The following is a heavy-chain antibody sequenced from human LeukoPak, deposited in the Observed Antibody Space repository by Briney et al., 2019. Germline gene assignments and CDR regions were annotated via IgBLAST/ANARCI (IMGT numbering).Heavy chain of an antibody. J-gene: IGHJ4*02. CDR2: IYYSGST. V-gene: IGHV4-30-4*01. CDR1: GGSISSGDYY. CDR3: ARGSPPTARWLQPTRFDY. D-gene: IGHD5-24*01. Sequence: PSETLSLTCTVSGGSISSGDYYWSWIRQPPGKGLEWIGYIYYSGSTNYNPSLKSRVTISVDTSKNQFSLKLSSVTAADTAVYYCARGSPPTARWLQPTRFDYWGQGTLVTVSS.